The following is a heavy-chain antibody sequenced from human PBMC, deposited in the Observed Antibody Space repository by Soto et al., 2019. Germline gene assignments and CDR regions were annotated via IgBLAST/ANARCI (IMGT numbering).Heavy chain of an antibody. Sequence: SETLSLTCAVSGGSISSGGYSWSWIRQPPGKGLEWIGYIYHSGSTYYNPSLKSRVTISVDRSKNQFSLKLSSVTAADTAVYYCASWYSSTTGFDPWGQGTLVTVSS. CDR3: ASWYSSTTGFDP. CDR2: IYHSGST. V-gene: IGHV4-30-2*01. D-gene: IGHD2-15*01. CDR1: GGSISSGGYS. J-gene: IGHJ5*02.